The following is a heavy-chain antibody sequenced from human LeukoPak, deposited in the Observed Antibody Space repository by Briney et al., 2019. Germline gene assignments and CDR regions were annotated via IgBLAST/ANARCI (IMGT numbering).Heavy chain of an antibody. V-gene: IGHV4-4*07. Sequence: PSETLSLTCTVSGGSISSYYWSWIRQPAGKGLEWIGRIYTSGSTNYNPSLKSRVTISVDKSKNQFSLKLSSVTAADTAVYYRARDPSYNWFDPWGQGTLVTVSS. J-gene: IGHJ5*02. CDR1: GGSISSYY. CDR2: IYTSGST. CDR3: ARDPSYNWFDP.